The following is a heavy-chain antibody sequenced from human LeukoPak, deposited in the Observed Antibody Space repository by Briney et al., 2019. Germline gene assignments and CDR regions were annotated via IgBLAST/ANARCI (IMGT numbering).Heavy chain of an antibody. D-gene: IGHD3-3*01. J-gene: IGHJ4*02. Sequence: PSQTLSLTCTVSGRSISSGDYYWRWIRQPPGKGLEGIGYIYYSGSTYYNPSLKSRVTISVDTSKNQFSLKLSSVTAADTAVYYCARHAQYYDFWSGYLLDYWGQGTLVTVSS. V-gene: IGHV4-30-4*08. CDR1: GRSISSGDYY. CDR3: ARHAQYYDFWSGYLLDY. CDR2: IYYSGST.